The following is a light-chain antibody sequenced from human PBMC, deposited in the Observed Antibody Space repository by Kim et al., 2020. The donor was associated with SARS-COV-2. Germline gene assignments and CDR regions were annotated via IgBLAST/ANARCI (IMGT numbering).Light chain of an antibody. CDR2: GAS. J-gene: IGKJ2*01. CDR1: QSIDRN. V-gene: IGKV1-39*01. Sequence: DIQMTQSPSSLSTSVGDRVTIACRASQSIDRNLNWYQHKPGKAPSLLIYGASKLQSGVPPRFRGSGSGTDFTLTITSLQPEDFATYYCQQSFSAPHTFGPGTKLEI. CDR3: QQSFSAPHT.